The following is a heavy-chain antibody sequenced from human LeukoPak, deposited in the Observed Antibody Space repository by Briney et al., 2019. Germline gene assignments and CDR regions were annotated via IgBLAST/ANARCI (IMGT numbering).Heavy chain of an antibody. J-gene: IGHJ4*02. CDR3: ARGAYYYED. CDR1: GFTFSSHS. D-gene: IGHD3-22*01. V-gene: IGHV3-48*01. Sequence: GGSLRLSCAASGFTFSSHSMNWVRQAPGKGLEWVSYISSSSSTIYYADSVKGRFTISRDNAKNSLYLQMNSLRAEDTAVYYCARGAYYYEDWGQGALVTVPS. CDR2: ISSSSSTI.